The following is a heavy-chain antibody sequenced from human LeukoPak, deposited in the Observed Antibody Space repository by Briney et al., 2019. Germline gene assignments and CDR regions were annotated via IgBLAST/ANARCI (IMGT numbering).Heavy chain of an antibody. CDR2: INSDGSTT. Sequence: GGSLRLSCSASGFTFTTYWMHWVRQAPGKGLVWVSHINSDGSTTSYADSVKGRFTISRDNAKNTLYLQMNSLRAEDTAVYYCARDAVDTANAVWGQGTTVTVSS. V-gene: IGHV3-74*01. J-gene: IGHJ6*02. CDR3: ARDAVDTANAV. CDR1: GFTFTTYW. D-gene: IGHD5-18*01.